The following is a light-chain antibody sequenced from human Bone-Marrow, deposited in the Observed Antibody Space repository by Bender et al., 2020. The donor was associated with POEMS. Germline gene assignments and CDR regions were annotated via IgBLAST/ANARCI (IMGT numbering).Light chain of an antibody. V-gene: IGLV2-23*02. J-gene: IGLJ3*02. CDR3: CSYAGTIIHWV. Sequence: QSALTQPASVSGSPGQSITISCTGTSSDIGGYNSVSWYQQHPGKAPKLIIYEVTNRPSGVSNRFSGSKSGNTASLTISRLRAEDEADYYCCSYAGTIIHWVFGGGTKVTVL. CDR1: SSDIGGYNS. CDR2: EVT.